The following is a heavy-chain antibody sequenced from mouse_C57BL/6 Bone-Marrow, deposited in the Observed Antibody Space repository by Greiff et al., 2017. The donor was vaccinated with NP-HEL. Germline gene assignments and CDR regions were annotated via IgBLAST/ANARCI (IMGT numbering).Heavy chain of an antibody. CDR2: TDPANGNT. D-gene: IGHD1-1*01. CDR3: ARYYYGSSPYAMDY. Sequence: EVQLQQSVAELVRPGASVKLSCTASGFNIKNTYMHWVKQRPEQGLEWIGRTDPANGNTKYAPKFQGKATLTADTSSNTAYLQLSSLTSEDTAIYYGARYYYGSSPYAMDYWGQGTSVTVSS. V-gene: IGHV14-3*01. J-gene: IGHJ4*01. CDR1: GFNIKNTY.